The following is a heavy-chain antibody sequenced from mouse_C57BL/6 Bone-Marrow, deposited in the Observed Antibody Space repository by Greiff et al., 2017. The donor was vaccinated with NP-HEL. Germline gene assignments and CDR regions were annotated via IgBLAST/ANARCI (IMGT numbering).Heavy chain of an antibody. D-gene: IGHD1-1*02. Sequence: QVQLQQPGAELVRPGSSVKLSCKASGYTFTSYWMDWVKQRPGHGLEWIGNIYPSASETHYNQKFKDKATLPVDKSSSTAYMQLSSLTSEDSAVYYCARKGYGRMDYWGQGTSVTVSS. V-gene: IGHV1-61*01. CDR1: GYTFTSYW. CDR3: ARKGYGRMDY. J-gene: IGHJ4*01. CDR2: IYPSASET.